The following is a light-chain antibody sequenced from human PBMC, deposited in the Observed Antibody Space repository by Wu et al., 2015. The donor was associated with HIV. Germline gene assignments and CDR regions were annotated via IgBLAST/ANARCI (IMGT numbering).Light chain of an antibody. CDR1: YRVLPAS. CDR3: QQRRYWPLYT. CDR2: DAS. J-gene: IGKJ2*01. Sequence: PLPARATYRVLPASLAWYQPETWARRPRLLIYDASNRATGIPARFSGSGSGTDFTLTISSLEPEDFAVYYCQQRRYWPLYTFGQGTKLEIK. V-gene: IGKV3-11*01.